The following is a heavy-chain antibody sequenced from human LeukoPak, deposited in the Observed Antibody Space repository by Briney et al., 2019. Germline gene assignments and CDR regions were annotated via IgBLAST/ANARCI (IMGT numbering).Heavy chain of an antibody. Sequence: PGGSLRLSCAASGFTFSSYAMSWVRQAPGKGLEWVSGLSGSGGGTYYTDSVKGRFTSSRGNSKNTLYLQMNSLRAEDTAVYYCAKALRPFTDTAMALDSWGQGTLVTVSS. J-gene: IGHJ4*02. CDR1: GFTFSSYA. CDR2: LSGSGGGT. D-gene: IGHD5-18*01. V-gene: IGHV3-23*01. CDR3: AKALRPFTDTAMALDS.